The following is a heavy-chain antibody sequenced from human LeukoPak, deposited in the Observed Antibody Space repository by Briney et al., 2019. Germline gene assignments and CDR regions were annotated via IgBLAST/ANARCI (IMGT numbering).Heavy chain of an antibody. D-gene: IGHD3-16*01. J-gene: IGHJ5*02. V-gene: IGHV3-20*04. CDR1: GFTVDDYG. Sequence: PGGSLRLSCPASGFTVDDYGMGWVRQDRGEGMGWVSGINWNGGSTGYADSVKGRFTISRDNANNSLYLQMNSLRAEDTALYYCARGVWYNWFDPWGQGALVTVSS. CDR3: ARGVWYNWFDP. CDR2: INWNGGST.